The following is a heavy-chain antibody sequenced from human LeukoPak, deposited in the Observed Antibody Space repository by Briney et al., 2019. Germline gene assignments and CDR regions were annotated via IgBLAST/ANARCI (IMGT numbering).Heavy chain of an antibody. CDR1: GFTFSIYW. CDR3: AKENESPDL. V-gene: IGHV3-74*01. J-gene: IGHJ4*02. CDR2: MNSDGSIT. D-gene: IGHD3/OR15-3a*01. Sequence: GGSLRLSCAASGFTFSIYWMHWVRQAPGQGLVWVSIMNSDGSITNYADSVKGRFTISRDNAKNTLYLQMNSLGVEDTGIYYCAKENESPDLWGQGTLVTVSS.